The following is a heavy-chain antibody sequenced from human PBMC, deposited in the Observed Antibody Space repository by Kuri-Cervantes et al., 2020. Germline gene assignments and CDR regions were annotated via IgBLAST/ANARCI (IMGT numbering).Heavy chain of an antibody. J-gene: IGHJ6*02. CDR3: ARGHSSGWYAGSNYGLDV. D-gene: IGHD6-19*01. CDR2: VTSRGTTV. Sequence: GESLKISCVASGFTFSTYDMNWVRQAPGMGLEWVSVVTSRGTTVSYADSVKGRFTISRDNAKNSLNLQMNSLRDEDTAVYYCARGHSSGWYAGSNYGLDVWGQGTTVTVSS. V-gene: IGHV3-48*03. CDR1: GFTFSTYD.